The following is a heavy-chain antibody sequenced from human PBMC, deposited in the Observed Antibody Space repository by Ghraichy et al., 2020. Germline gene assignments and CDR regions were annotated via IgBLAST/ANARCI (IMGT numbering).Heavy chain of an antibody. V-gene: IGHV4-34*01. CDR2: INHSGST. CDR3: ARQGYSYGFKVDY. D-gene: IGHD5-18*01. CDR1: GGSFSGYY. J-gene: IGHJ4*02. Sequence: ESLNISCAVYGGSFSGYYWSWIRQPPGKGLEWIGEINHSGSTNYNPSLKSRVTISVDTSKNQFSLKLSSVTAADTAVYYCARQGYSYGFKVDYWGQGTLVTVSS.